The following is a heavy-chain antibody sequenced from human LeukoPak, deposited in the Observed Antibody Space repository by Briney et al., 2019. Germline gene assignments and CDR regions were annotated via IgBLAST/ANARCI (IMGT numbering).Heavy chain of an antibody. Sequence: PGGSLRLSCAASGFTFSSYWMSWVRQAPGKGLEWVSAISGSGGSTYYADSVKGRFTISRDNSKNTLYLQMNSLRAEDTAVYYCAKDFTQYGVGDAFDIWGQGTMVTVSS. CDR3: AKDFTQYGVGDAFDI. D-gene: IGHD2-15*01. J-gene: IGHJ3*02. CDR2: ISGSGGST. V-gene: IGHV3-23*01. CDR1: GFTFSSYW.